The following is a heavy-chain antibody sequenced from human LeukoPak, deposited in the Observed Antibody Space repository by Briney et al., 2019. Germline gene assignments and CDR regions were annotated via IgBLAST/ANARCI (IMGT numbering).Heavy chain of an antibody. CDR3: ARVRIGWYFDL. CDR2: IYSGGST. Sequence: GGSLRLSCAASGFIVSSNYMSWVRQAPGKGLEWVSIIYSGGSTFYADSAKGRFTISGHNSKNTLDLQMNPLRAEDTAVYYCARVRIGWYFDLWGRGTLVTVSS. D-gene: IGHD2-15*01. J-gene: IGHJ2*01. V-gene: IGHV3-53*04. CDR1: GFIVSSNY.